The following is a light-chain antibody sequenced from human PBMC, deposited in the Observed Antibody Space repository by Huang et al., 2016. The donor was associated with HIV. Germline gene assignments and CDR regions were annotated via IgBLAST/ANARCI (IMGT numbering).Light chain of an antibody. CDR3: QQLSTYPRT. Sequence: IPLTQSPSSLSASVGDGVTITCRASEGIGTYLAWYQQKPGSAPKLLIYGASTLQNGVPTRFSGSGAGTHFTLTISSLQPEDFATYYCQQLSTYPRTFGQGTKVEIK. J-gene: IGKJ1*01. CDR1: EGIGTY. V-gene: IGKV1-9*01. CDR2: GAS.